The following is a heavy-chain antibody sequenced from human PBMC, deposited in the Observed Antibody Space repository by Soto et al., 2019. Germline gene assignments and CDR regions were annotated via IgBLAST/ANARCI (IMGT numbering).Heavy chain of an antibody. CDR2: MLYDGTNI. V-gene: IGHV3-30*18. D-gene: IGHD1-1*01. Sequence: QVQLVESGGGVVQPGRSLRLSCAASGFSFSTFGMHWVRQAPGKGLEWLAGMLYDGTNIHYADSVKGRFTISRDSSKNTGYLEMNNLRAEDTAVYSCAKDDGTGSWGQGTLVTVSS. J-gene: IGHJ5*02. CDR3: AKDDGTGS. CDR1: GFSFSTFG.